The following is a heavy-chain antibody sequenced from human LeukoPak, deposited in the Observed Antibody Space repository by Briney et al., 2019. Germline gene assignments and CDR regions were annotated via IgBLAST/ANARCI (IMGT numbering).Heavy chain of an antibody. J-gene: IGHJ4*03. Sequence: PSETLSLTCTVSGDSISSTSYYWDWIRQPPGKGLEWIGSIYNSGTTYYNPSLKSRVTISVDTSKNQFSLKVSSVTAADTAVYYCASRVYGLGSFNYWGHGTLVTVSS. V-gene: IGHV4-39*01. D-gene: IGHD3-10*01. CDR1: GDSISSTSYY. CDR3: ASRVYGLGSFNY. CDR2: IYNSGTT.